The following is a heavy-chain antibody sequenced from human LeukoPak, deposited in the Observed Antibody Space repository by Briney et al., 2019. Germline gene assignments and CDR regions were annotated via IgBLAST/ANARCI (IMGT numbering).Heavy chain of an antibody. CDR2: IYHSGST. D-gene: IGHD7-27*01. V-gene: IGHV4-38-2*02. J-gene: IGHJ6*03. CDR1: GYSVSSGYY. Sequence: PSETLSLTCTVSGYSVSSGYYWGWIRQSPGKGLEWIGSIYHSGSTYYSPSLRSRITISADTSKNQFSLKLSSVTAADTAVYYCARQTGAYYYYMDVWGKGTTVTVSS. CDR3: ARQTGAYYYYMDV.